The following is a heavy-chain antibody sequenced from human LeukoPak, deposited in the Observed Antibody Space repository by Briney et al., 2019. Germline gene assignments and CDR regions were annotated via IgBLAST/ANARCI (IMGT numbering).Heavy chain of an antibody. Sequence: AGGSLRLSCAASGFTFSIYWMHWVRQAPGKGLVWVSRINSDGSSTIYADSVKGRFTISRDNAKNTLYLQMNSLRAEDTAVYYCARDEDWSGYYGAFDIWGQGTMVTVSS. CDR2: INSDGSST. CDR3: ARDEDWSGYYGAFDI. V-gene: IGHV3-74*01. D-gene: IGHD3-3*01. CDR1: GFTFSIYW. J-gene: IGHJ3*02.